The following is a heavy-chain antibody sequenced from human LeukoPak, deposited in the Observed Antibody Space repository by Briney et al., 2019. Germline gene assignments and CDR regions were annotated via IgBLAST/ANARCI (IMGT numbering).Heavy chain of an antibody. Sequence: PSGTLSLTCTVSGGSISSYYWNWIRQPAGKGLEWIGRIHTSGSTNYNPSLKSRVTMSVDTSKNQFSLRLSSVTAADTAVYYCARVICSGGSCRFDYWGQGTLVTVSS. CDR1: GGSISSYY. D-gene: IGHD2-15*01. CDR3: ARVICSGGSCRFDY. J-gene: IGHJ4*02. V-gene: IGHV4-4*07. CDR2: IHTSGST.